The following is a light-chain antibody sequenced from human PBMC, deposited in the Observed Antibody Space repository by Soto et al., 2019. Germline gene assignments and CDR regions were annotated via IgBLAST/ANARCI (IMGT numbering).Light chain of an antibody. J-gene: IGKJ3*01. V-gene: IGKV1-13*02. CDR3: QQFNSYPRLVN. Sequence: AIQLTQSPSSLSASVGDRVTITCRASQGISSSLAWYQQKPGKPPKLLISAASRLESGVPSRFSGSESGTDFTLTISSLQPEDFATYFCQQFNSYPRLVNFGPGTKVDIK. CDR2: AAS. CDR1: QGISSS.